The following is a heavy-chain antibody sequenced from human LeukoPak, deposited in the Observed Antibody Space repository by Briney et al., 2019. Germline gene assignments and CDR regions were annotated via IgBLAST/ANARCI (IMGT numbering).Heavy chain of an antibody. Sequence: ASVKVSCKASGYTFTSYGISWVLQAPGQGLEWMGWSSGYNGNTIYAQKLQGRVTMTTDTSTSTAYMELRSLRSDDTAVYYCARSDLENDYGDYVGRYGMDVWGQGTTVTVSS. CDR1: GYTFTSYG. V-gene: IGHV1-18*01. J-gene: IGHJ6*02. CDR3: ARSDLENDYGDYVGRYGMDV. D-gene: IGHD4-17*01. CDR2: SSGYNGNT.